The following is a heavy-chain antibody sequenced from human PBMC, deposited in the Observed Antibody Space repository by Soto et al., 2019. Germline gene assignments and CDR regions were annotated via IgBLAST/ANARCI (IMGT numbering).Heavy chain of an antibody. CDR3: EKAYSSSWSYYYGTDV. J-gene: IGHJ6*02. CDR2: ISSSSSTI. CDR1: GFTFSSYS. V-gene: IGHV3-48*01. D-gene: IGHD6-13*01. Sequence: EVQLVESGGGLVQPGGSLRLSCAASGFTFSSYSMNWVRQAPGKGLEWVSYISSSSSTIYYADSVKGRFTISRDNAKNPLYLQMNSMRAEDTPVYYCEKAYSSSWSYYYGTDVWGQGTTVTVSS.